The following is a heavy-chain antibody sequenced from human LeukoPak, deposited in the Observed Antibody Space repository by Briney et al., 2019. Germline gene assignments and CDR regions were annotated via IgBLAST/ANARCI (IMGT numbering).Heavy chain of an antibody. CDR1: GCTLSGYY. CDR2: IYYSGST. V-gene: IGHV4-59*01. D-gene: IGHD2-2*02. Sequence: SWTLPLTCTGSGCTLSGYYWHWIRQPPGQGLEWVGYIYYSGSTNYNPSLKSRGTISVDTTKNQVSLMLSTVTTADTAVDYFSRDRSYTSCHYDYWGQGTLVTVSS. CDR3: SRDRSYTSCHYDY. J-gene: IGHJ4*02.